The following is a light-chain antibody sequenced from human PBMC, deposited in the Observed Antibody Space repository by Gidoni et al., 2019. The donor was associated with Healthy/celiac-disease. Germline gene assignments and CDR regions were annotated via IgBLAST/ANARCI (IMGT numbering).Light chain of an antibody. Sequence: EIVLTQSPGTLSLSPGERPTLSCSASQSVSSSYLAWYQQKPGQAPRLLIYGASSRATGIPDRFSGSGSGTDFTLTISRLEPEDFAVYYCQQYGSSPGTFGPGTKVEIK. CDR2: GAS. CDR3: QQYGSSPGT. J-gene: IGKJ1*01. CDR1: QSVSSSY. V-gene: IGKV3-20*01.